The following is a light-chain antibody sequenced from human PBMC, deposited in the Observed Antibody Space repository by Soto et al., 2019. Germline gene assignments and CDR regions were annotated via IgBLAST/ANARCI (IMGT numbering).Light chain of an antibody. Sequence: DIQMTQSPSPLSASVGDRVDITCRTSQSVSSYLNWYQAKPGKAPKLLIYEASSLESGVPSRFSGRGSGTDFTLTISSLQPEDSATNYCQQSYSTPPFTFGSGTRVDI. V-gene: IGKV1-39*01. CDR3: QQSYSTPPFT. CDR1: QSVSSY. J-gene: IGKJ3*01. CDR2: EAS.